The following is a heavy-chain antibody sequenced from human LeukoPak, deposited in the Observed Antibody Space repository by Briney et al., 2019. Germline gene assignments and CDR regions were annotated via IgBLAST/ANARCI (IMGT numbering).Heavy chain of an antibody. Sequence: GGSLRLSCAASGFTFSRYSMNWVRQPPGKGLEWVSSISASGSHIYYADSVKGRFTISRDNSKNTLYLQMNSLRAEDTAVYYCATYYDILTGYYFYWGQGTLVTVSS. V-gene: IGHV3-21*04. CDR2: ISASGSHI. CDR1: GFTFSRYS. CDR3: ATYYDILTGYYFY. J-gene: IGHJ4*02. D-gene: IGHD3-9*01.